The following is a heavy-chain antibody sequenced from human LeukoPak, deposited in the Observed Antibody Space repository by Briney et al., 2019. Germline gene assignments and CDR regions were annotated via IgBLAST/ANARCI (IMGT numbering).Heavy chain of an antibody. Sequence: SETLSLTCTVSGGSISSYYWSWIRQPPGKGLEWFGYIYYSGSTNYNPSLKSRVTISVDTSKNQFSLKLSSVTAADTAMYYCAREVADYGGYYYYHYMDVWGKGTTVTISS. J-gene: IGHJ6*03. V-gene: IGHV4-59*12. CDR3: AREVADYGGYYYYHYMDV. CDR1: GGSISSYY. D-gene: IGHD4-23*01. CDR2: IYYSGST.